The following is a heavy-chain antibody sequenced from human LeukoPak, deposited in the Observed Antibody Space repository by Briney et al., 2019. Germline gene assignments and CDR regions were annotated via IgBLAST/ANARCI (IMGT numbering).Heavy chain of an antibody. CDR3: ARTISGSYGVSDY. Sequence: GESLRLSCAASGFIFSSIHAMTWVRQAPGKGLEWGSSISGSGSTTYYADSVKGRFTISRDSSKNTLYLQMNTLRVEDTAVYHCARTISGSYGVSDYWGQGTLVTVSS. V-gene: IGHV3-23*01. CDR2: ISGSGSTT. D-gene: IGHD5-18*01. CDR1: GFIFSSIHA. J-gene: IGHJ4*02.